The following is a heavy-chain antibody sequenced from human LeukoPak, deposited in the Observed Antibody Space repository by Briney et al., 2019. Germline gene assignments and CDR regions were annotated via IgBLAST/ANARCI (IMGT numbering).Heavy chain of an antibody. V-gene: IGHV3-23*01. CDR1: GFTFSSYA. Sequence: PGGSLTLSCAASGFTFSSYAMSWVRQAPGKGLEWVSATSGSGGSTYYADSVKGRFTISRDNSKNTLYLQMNSLRAEDTAVYYCAKEGSYPNDAFDIWGQGTMVTVSS. CDR2: TSGSGGST. CDR3: AKEGSYPNDAFDI. J-gene: IGHJ3*02.